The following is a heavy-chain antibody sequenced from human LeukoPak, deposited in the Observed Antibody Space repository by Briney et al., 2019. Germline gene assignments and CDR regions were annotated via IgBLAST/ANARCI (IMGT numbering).Heavy chain of an antibody. CDR3: ARRLDC. J-gene: IGHJ4*02. CDR2: ISYDGSNK. V-gene: IGHV3-30*04. Sequence: PGGSLRLSCAASGFTFSSYAMHWVRQAPGKGLEWVAVISYDGSNKYYADSVKGRFTISRDNAKNSLYLQMSSLRAEDTAVYYCARRLDCWGQGTLVTVSS. CDR1: GFTFSSYA.